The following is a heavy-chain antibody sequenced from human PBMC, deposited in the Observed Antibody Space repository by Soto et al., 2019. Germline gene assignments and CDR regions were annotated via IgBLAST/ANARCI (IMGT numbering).Heavy chain of an antibody. V-gene: IGHV3-7*01. J-gene: IGHJ4*02. CDR1: GFTFTDYW. Sequence: EVQLVESGGGLVQPGGSQRLSCVASGFTFTDYWMSWVRQAPGKGLEWVANIKANGSERYYVDSLKGRFTISRDSAKNSTALQMSSLRVEDTAVYYCVRGGEPYKRGCRNCGAYIYWATGTLVTVSS. D-gene: IGHD2-21*01. CDR3: VRGGEPYKRGCRNCGAYIY. CDR2: IKANGSER.